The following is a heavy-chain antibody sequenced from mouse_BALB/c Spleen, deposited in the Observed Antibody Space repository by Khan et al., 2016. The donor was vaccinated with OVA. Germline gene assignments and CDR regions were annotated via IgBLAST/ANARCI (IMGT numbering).Heavy chain of an antibody. Sequence: EVQLQESGPGLVKPSQSLSLTCTVSGYSIISDYAWNWIRQFPGNKLEWMGYITYSNNTTYNPSLKSRISITRDTSKNQFFLQLNSVPAEDTATSYWASSGYEAWFAYWGQGTLVTVSA. V-gene: IGHV3-2*02. CDR2: ITYSNNT. D-gene: IGHD2-14*01. J-gene: IGHJ3*01. CDR3: ASSGYEAWFAY. CDR1: GYSIISDYA.